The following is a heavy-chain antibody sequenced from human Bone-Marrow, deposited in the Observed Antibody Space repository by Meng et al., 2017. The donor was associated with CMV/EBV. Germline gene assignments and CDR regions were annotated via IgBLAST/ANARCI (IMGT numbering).Heavy chain of an antibody. CDR2: INPSGGST. J-gene: IGHJ3*02. CDR3: ARDGVVPAACDI. Sequence: ASVKVSCKASGGSFSTYSISWVRQAPGQGLEWMGIINPSGGSTSYAQKFQGRVTMTRDTSTTTVYMELSSLRSEDTAVYYCARDGVVPAACDIWGQGTMVTFSS. V-gene: IGHV1-46*01. D-gene: IGHD2-2*01. CDR1: GGSFSTYS.